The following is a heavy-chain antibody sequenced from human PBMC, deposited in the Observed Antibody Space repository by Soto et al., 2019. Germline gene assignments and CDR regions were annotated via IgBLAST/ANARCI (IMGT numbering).Heavy chain of an antibody. J-gene: IGHJ6*02. CDR3: AGIVQPHYYYGMDF. V-gene: IGHV1-69*14. D-gene: IGHD1-26*01. CDR2: IIPIFGTA. Sequence: QVQLVQSGAEVKKPGTSVKVSCKASGGTFSSYAISWVRQAPGQGLEWMGGIIPIFGTANYAQKFQCRVTITSHKTTSTPYMEPSSPRSEDTAEYYCAGIVQPHYYYGMDFWGQGTTVTVSS. CDR1: GGTFSSYA.